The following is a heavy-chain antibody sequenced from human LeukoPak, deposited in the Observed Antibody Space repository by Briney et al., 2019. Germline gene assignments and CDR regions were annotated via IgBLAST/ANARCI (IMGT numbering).Heavy chain of an antibody. CDR2: INHSGST. Sequence: SETLSLTCAVYGGSFSGYYWGWIRQPPGKGLEWIGEINHSGSTNYNPSLKSRVTISVDTSKNQFSLKLSSVTAADTAVYYCARVGYSYGYGHYYGMDVWGQGTTVTVSS. J-gene: IGHJ6*02. V-gene: IGHV4-34*01. CDR3: ARVGYSYGYGHYYGMDV. D-gene: IGHD5-18*01. CDR1: GGSFSGYY.